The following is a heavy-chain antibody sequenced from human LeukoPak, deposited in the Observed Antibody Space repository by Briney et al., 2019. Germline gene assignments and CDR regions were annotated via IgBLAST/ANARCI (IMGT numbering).Heavy chain of an antibody. J-gene: IGHJ4*02. CDR3: ARDTTWIQLWQYDF. V-gene: IGHV3-21*01. CDR2: ISSSSSYI. Sequence: PGGSLRLSCAASGFTFSSYSMNWVRQAPGKGLEWVSSISSSSSYIYYADSVKGRFTISRDNAKSSLYLQMNSLRAEDTAVYYCARDTTWIQLWQYDFWGQGTLVTVSS. CDR1: GFTFSSYS. D-gene: IGHD5-18*01.